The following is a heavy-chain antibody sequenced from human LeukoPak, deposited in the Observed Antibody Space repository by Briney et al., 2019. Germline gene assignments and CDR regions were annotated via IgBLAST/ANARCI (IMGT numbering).Heavy chain of an antibody. CDR2: IKDGGTTT. CDR3: TTIRPGY. V-gene: IGHV3-74*01. Sequence: GGSLRLSCAASGFTFSSYWIHCGRQVPRKSLVWVARIKDGGTTTDYADSVKGRFTISRDDAKNTLYLQMNSLRAEDTAVYYCTTIRPGYWGQGTLVTVSP. J-gene: IGHJ4*02. CDR1: GFTFSSYW. D-gene: IGHD5-12*01.